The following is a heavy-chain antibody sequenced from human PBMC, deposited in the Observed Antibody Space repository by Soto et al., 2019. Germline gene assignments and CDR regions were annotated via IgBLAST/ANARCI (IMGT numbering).Heavy chain of an antibody. CDR1: GFSFSTYS. V-gene: IGHV3-21*01. CDR2: IHSSSRYI. J-gene: IGHJ3*02. D-gene: IGHD3-3*01. Sequence: EVQLVESGGGQVKPGGSLRLSCAASGFSFSTYSMNWVRQAPGKGLEWVSSIHSSSRYIYYADSVKGRFTISRDNAKNSLFLQMSRLRAEDTAVYYWARGSQNFWMREDAFDIWGQGTMVSVSS. CDR3: ARGSQNFWMREDAFDI.